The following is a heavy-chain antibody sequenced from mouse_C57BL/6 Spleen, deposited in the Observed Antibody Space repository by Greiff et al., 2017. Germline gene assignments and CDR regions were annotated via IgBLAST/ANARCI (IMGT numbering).Heavy chain of an antibody. CDR1: GYSITSGYY. Sequence: EVTLQESGPGLVKPSQSLSLTCSVTGYSITSGYYWNWIRQFPGNKLEWMGYISYDGSNNYNPSLKNRISITRDTSKNQFFLKLNSVTTEDTATYYCARGGLSYYAMDYWGQGTSVTVSS. V-gene: IGHV3-6*01. CDR2: ISYDGSN. D-gene: IGHD1-1*02. J-gene: IGHJ4*01. CDR3: ARGGLSYYAMDY.